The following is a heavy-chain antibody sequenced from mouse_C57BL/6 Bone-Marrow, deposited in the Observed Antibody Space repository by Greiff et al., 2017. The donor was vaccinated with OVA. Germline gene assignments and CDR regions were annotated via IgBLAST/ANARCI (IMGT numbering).Heavy chain of an antibody. CDR2: CYPGSGSI. Sequence: VQLQQSGAELVKPGASVKLSCKASGYTFTEYTIHWVKQRSGQGLEWIGWCYPGSGSIKYNEKFKDKATLTADKSSSTVYMELSRMTSDDSAVYFCARHEERSSSFAYWGQGTLVTVSA. D-gene: IGHD1-1*01. J-gene: IGHJ3*01. CDR3: ARHEERSSSFAY. V-gene: IGHV1-62-2*01. CDR1: GYTFTEYT.